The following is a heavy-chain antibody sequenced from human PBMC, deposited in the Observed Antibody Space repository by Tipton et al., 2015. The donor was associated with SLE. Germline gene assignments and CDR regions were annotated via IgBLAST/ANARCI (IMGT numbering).Heavy chain of an antibody. Sequence: TLSLTCTVSGGSLSSGSYYWSWIRQPPGSGLEWVGYIYTSGSTNYNPSLKRRVPISVDTSKNQFSLKLSSLTAADTAVYYCARDRDYYDSSGYNNWFDPWGQGTLVTVSS. CDR2: IYTSGST. D-gene: IGHD3-22*01. V-gene: IGHV4-61*09. CDR3: ARDRDYYDSSGYNNWFDP. CDR1: GGSLSSGSYY. J-gene: IGHJ5*02.